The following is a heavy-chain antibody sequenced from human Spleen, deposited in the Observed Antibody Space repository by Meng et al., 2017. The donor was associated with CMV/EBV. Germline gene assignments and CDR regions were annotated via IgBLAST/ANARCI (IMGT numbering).Heavy chain of an antibody. J-gene: IGHJ6*02. Sequence: SETLSLTCTVSGGSISSYYWSWIRQPPGKGLEWIGEINHSGSTNYNPSLKSRVTISVDTSKNQFSLKLSSVTAADTAVYYCARLRSLGLYYYYGMDVWGQGTTVTVSS. CDR1: GGSISSYY. V-gene: IGHV4-34*01. CDR3: ARLRSLGLYYYYGMDV. CDR2: INHSGST. D-gene: IGHD4-17*01.